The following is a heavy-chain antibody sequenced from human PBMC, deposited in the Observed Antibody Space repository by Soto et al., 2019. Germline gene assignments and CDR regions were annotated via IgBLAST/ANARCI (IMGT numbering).Heavy chain of an antibody. CDR1: GGSFSGYY. D-gene: IGHD5-12*01. CDR3: ANVVRGYNGYDYNWFDP. V-gene: IGHV4-34*01. CDR2: INHSGST. Sequence: SSETLSLTCAVYGGSFSGYYWSWIRQPPGKGLEWIGEINHSGSTNYNPSLKRRVTIAVDTSKKQFSLNLTSVTAADTAVYYCANVVRGYNGYDYNWFDPWGQGTLVTV. J-gene: IGHJ5*02.